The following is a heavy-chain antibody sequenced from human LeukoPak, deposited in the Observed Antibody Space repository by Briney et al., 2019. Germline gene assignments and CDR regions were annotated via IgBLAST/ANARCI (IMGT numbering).Heavy chain of an antibody. D-gene: IGHD2-15*01. CDR3: ARSGGRGQGWSYYLDY. CDR1: GGSISSYY. Sequence: SETLSLTCTVSGGSISSYYWNWVRQPPGKGLEWIGYVYYTADTNYNPSLSFRVTMSVDRSKNQFSLRLSSETAADTAVYYCARSGGRGQGWSYYLDYWGQGALVTVSS. J-gene: IGHJ4*02. V-gene: IGHV4-59*08. CDR2: VYYTADT.